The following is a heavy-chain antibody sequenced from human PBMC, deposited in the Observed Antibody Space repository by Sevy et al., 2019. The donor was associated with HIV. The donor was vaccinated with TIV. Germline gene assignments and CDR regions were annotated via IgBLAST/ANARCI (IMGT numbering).Heavy chain of an antibody. CDR1: GFTFSNYW. CDR2: IKRDGSEK. V-gene: IGHV3-7*03. D-gene: IGHD2-2*01. J-gene: IGHJ6*02. Sequence: GGSLRLSCAASGFTFSNYWMSWVRQAPGKGLEWVVNIKRDGSEKYYVASVKGRFTISRDNAKTSLYLQMNSLRAEDTAVYYCARDCSSATCLWGLDVWGQGTTVTVSS. CDR3: ARDCSSATCLWGLDV.